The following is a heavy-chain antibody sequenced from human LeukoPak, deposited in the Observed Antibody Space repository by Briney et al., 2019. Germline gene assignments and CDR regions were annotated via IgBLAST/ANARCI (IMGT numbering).Heavy chain of an antibody. CDR2: IYYSGST. V-gene: IGHV4-39*07. D-gene: IGHD3-22*01. CDR3: ARRNSSGYSHPYYFDY. Sequence: SETLSLTCTVSGGSISSSSYYWCWIRQPPGKGLEWIGSIYYSGSTYYNPSLKIQVTISVARSKNQLSLQLSSVTAADTAVYYCARRNSSGYSHPYYFDYWGQGTLVTVSS. CDR1: GGSISSSSYY. J-gene: IGHJ4*02.